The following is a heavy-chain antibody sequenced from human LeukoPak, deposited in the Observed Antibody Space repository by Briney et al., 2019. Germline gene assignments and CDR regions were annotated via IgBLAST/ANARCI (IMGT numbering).Heavy chain of an antibody. D-gene: IGHD1-26*01. CDR3: ARDGVYSGSYMSFDY. J-gene: IGHJ4*02. Sequence: GASVKVSCKASGYTFTGYYMHWVRQAPGQGLEWMGWINPNSGGTNYAQKFQGRVTMTRDTSISTAYMELSRLRSDDTAVYYCARDGVYSGSYMSFDYWGQGTLVTVSS. CDR2: INPNSGGT. V-gene: IGHV1-2*02. CDR1: GYTFTGYY.